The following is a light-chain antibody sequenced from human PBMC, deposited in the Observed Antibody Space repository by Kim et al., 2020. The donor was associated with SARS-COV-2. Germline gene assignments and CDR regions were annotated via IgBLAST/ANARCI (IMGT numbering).Light chain of an antibody. CDR1: SSVVGGNRY. CDR2: EVS. Sequence: GQSVTIACPRTSSVVGGNRYLACHQQHPGNTPIFMIYEVSKRPSGVPDRFSGSKSGNTASLTVSRLQAEDEADYYCSSYAGSNNWVFGGGTQLTVL. J-gene: IGLJ3*02. V-gene: IGLV2-8*01. CDR3: SSYAGSNNWV.